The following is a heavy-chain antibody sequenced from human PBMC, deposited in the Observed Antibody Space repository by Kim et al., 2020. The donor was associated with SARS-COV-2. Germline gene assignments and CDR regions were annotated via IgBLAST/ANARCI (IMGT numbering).Heavy chain of an antibody. D-gene: IGHD1-26*01. CDR3: ARAYYGSFFDY. V-gene: IGHV3-66*01. J-gene: IGHJ4*02. CDR1: GFTVSSNY. CDR2: IYSGGST. Sequence: GGSLRLSCAASGFTVSSNYMSWVRQAPGKGLEWVSVIYSGGSTYYADSVKGRFTISRDNSKNTLYLQMNSLRAEDTAVYYCARAYYGSFFDYWGQGTLVTVSS.